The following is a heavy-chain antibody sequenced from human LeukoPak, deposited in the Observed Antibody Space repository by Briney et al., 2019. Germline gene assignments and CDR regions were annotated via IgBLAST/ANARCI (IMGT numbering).Heavy chain of an antibody. CDR1: GFTFGKAW. D-gene: IGHD1-1*01. CDR2: IKTKSDGGTT. V-gene: IGHV3-15*01. J-gene: IGHJ3*02. Sequence: GGSLRLSCAGSGFTFGKAWMSWGRQAPGKGLEWVGRIKTKSDGGTTDYAAPVKGRFTISRDDSKNTLYLHMNSLRTEDTAVYYCGTGSAFDIWGRGAMVTVSS. CDR3: GTGSAFDI.